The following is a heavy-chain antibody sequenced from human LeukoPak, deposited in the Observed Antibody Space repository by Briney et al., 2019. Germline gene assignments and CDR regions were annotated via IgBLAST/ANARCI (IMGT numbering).Heavy chain of an antibody. CDR2: ISNNGGYT. D-gene: IGHD2-15*01. V-gene: IGHV3-23*01. J-gene: IGHJ4*02. CDR1: GFTFSRHW. CDR3: AKQLGYCSDGSCYFPY. Sequence: GGSLRLSCAASGFTFSRHWMYWVRQAPGKGLEWVSAISNNGGYTYYADSVQGRFTISRDNSKSTLCLQMNSLRAEDTAVYYCAKQLGYCSDGSCYFPYWGQGTLVTVSS.